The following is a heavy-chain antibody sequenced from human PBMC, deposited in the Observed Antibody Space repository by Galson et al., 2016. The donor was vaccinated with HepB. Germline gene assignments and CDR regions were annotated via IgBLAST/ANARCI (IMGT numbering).Heavy chain of an antibody. Sequence: SVKVSCKASGYTFTSFGISWVRQAPGQGLEWMGWINPYNGNTNYAQKFQDRVTMTTDTSTSTAYMSLRRLTSDDAAVYYCARDRDFWSGYFDYWGQGTLVTVSS. CDR3: ARDRDFWSGYFDY. CDR1: GYTFTSFG. V-gene: IGHV1-18*01. CDR2: INPYNGNT. J-gene: IGHJ4*02. D-gene: IGHD3-3*01.